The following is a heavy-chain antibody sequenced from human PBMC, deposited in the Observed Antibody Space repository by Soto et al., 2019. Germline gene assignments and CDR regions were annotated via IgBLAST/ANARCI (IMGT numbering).Heavy chain of an antibody. V-gene: IGHV4-39*02. Sequence: SETLSLTCTVSGGSISSSSYYWGWIRQPPGKGLEWIGSIYYSGSTYYNPSLKSRVTISVDTSKNQFSLKLSSVTAADTAVYYCARDRLLGYCTNGVCPDEGWFDPWGQGTLVTVSS. CDR1: GGSISSSSYY. CDR3: ARDRLLGYCTNGVCPDEGWFDP. CDR2: IYYSGST. J-gene: IGHJ5*02. D-gene: IGHD2-8*01.